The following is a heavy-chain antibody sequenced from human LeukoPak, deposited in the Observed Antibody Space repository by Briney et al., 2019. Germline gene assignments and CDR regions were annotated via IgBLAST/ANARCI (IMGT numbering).Heavy chain of an antibody. CDR2: ISGSGGST. Sequence: PGGSLRFSCAASGFTFSSYAMSWVRQAPGKGLEWVSAISGSGGSTYYADSVRGRFTISRDNSKSTLSLQMNSLRAEDTAVYYCAKGPDPLRYCSSTSCYDTFEYWGQGTLVTVSS. CDR1: GFTFSSYA. J-gene: IGHJ4*02. V-gene: IGHV3-23*01. D-gene: IGHD2-2*01. CDR3: AKGPDPLRYCSSTSCYDTFEY.